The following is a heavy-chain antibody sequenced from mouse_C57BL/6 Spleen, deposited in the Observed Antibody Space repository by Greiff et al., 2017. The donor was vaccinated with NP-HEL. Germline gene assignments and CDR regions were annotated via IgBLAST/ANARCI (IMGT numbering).Heavy chain of an antibody. CDR1: GYTFTSYW. D-gene: IGHD2-5*01. CDR2: IHPTSGST. Sequence: QVQLQQPGAELVKPGASVKLSCKASGYTFTSYWMHWVKQRPGQGLEWIGMIHPTSGSTNYNEKFKSKATLTEDKSSSTAYMQLGRRTSEDTAVYYCARPLYYSNNAMDYWGQGTSVTVSS. J-gene: IGHJ4*01. CDR3: ARPLYYSNNAMDY. V-gene: IGHV1-64*01.